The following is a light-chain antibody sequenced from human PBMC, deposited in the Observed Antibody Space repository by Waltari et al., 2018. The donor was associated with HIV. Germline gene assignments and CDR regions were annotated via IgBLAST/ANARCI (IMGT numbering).Light chain of an antibody. Sequence: ETVMTQSPGTLSVSPGGRATLSCRASQNVFSDLAWCHQKPGQAPRLLIFGASKRASGVPARFSGSGSGTEFTLTITSLQSEDYGLYHCQQYKTWPLTFGQGTRVEIK. CDR2: GAS. CDR3: QQYKTWPLT. V-gene: IGKV3-15*01. CDR1: QNVFSD. J-gene: IGKJ1*01.